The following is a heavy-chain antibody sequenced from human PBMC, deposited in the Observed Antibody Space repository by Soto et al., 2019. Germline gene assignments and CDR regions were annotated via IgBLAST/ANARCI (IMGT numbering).Heavy chain of an antibody. Sequence: GGSLRLSCAASGLTLSSYSMNWVRQAPGKGLEWVSSISSSSSYIYYADSVKGRFTISRDNAKNSLYLQMNSLRAEDTAVYYCARGGDSSGYYYYYYGMDVWGQGTTVTVSS. CDR3: ARGGDSSGYYYYYYGMDV. J-gene: IGHJ6*02. CDR2: ISSSSSYI. D-gene: IGHD3-22*01. CDR1: GLTLSSYS. V-gene: IGHV3-21*01.